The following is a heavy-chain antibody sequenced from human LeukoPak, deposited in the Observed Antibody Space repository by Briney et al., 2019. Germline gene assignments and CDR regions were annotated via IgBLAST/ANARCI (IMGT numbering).Heavy chain of an antibody. CDR2: ISPDGRSE. D-gene: IGHD5-18*01. Sequence: GGSQRLSCAGSGFTFRSYGMHWVRQSPGKGLEWLALISPDGRSEYYAGSVKGRFTISRDNSKSTVYLQMNSLRAEDTAIYYCAKDHGSGYIYGRTAIDSWGQGTLVTVSS. J-gene: IGHJ5*01. V-gene: IGHV3-30*18. CDR1: GFTFRSYG. CDR3: AKDHGSGYIYGRTAIDS.